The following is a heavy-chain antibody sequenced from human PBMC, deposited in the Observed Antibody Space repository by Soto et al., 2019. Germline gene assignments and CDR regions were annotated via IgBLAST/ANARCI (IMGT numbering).Heavy chain of an antibody. CDR3: ARGYWAFDY. Sequence: LSLTCAVYGGSFSGYYWSWIRQPPGKGLEWIGEINHSGSTNYNPSLKSRVTISVDTSKNQFSLKLSSVTAADTAVYYCARGYWAFDYWGQGTLVTVSS. CDR2: INHSGST. D-gene: IGHD2-15*01. CDR1: GGSFSGYY. V-gene: IGHV4-34*01. J-gene: IGHJ4*02.